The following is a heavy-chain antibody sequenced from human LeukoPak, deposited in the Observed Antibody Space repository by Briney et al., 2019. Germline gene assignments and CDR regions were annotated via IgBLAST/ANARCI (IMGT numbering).Heavy chain of an antibody. Sequence: GGSLRLSCAASGFTVSSNYMSWVRQAPGKGLEWVLVIYSGGSTYYADSVKGRFTISRDNSKNTLYLQMNSLRAEDTAVYYCAKGRYSSGWYANWGQGTLVTVSS. CDR3: AKGRYSSGWYAN. CDR1: GFTVSSNY. D-gene: IGHD6-19*01. V-gene: IGHV3-53*01. J-gene: IGHJ4*02. CDR2: IYSGGST.